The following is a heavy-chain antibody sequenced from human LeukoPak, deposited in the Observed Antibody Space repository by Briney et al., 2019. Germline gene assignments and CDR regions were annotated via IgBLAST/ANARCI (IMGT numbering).Heavy chain of an antibody. CDR3: ARDRDGYKTDAFDI. CDR2: IYSGGST. V-gene: IGHV3-66*01. J-gene: IGHJ3*02. CDR1: GGSFSGYY. D-gene: IGHD5-24*01. Sequence: ETLSLTCAVYGGSFSGYYWSWIRQAPGKGLEWVSVIYSGGSTYYADSVKGRFTISRDNSKNTLYLQMNSLRAEDTAVYYCARDRDGYKTDAFDIWGQGTMVTVSS.